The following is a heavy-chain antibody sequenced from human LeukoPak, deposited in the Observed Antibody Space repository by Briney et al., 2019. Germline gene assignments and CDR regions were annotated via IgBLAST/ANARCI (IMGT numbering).Heavy chain of an antibody. J-gene: IGHJ4*02. CDR3: ARGLDAATDFDY. D-gene: IGHD2-15*01. CDR2: IYYSGST. Sequence: SETLSLTRTVSGGSISSYYWSWIRQPPGKGLEWIGYIYYSGSTNYNPSLKSRVTISVDTSKNQFSLKLSSVTAADTAVYYCARGLDAATDFDYWGQGTLVTVSS. V-gene: IGHV4-59*01. CDR1: GGSISSYY.